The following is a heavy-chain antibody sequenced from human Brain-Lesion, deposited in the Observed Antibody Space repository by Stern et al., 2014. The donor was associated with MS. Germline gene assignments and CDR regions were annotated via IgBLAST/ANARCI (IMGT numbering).Heavy chain of an antibody. J-gene: IGHJ6*02. CDR1: GGSISSGGYY. CDR3: ARGRVVPGFQYYATDV. CDR2: IFNSGST. D-gene: IGHD2-2*01. Sequence: VQLVESGPGLVKPSQTLSLSCTVSGGSISSGGYYWSWIRQPAGQGLEWIGRIFNSGSTSHNPSLKSRVTTSIDPSKNQFSLRLNPMTAADTAVYYCARGRVVPGFQYYATDVWGQGTTVIVSS. V-gene: IGHV4-61*02.